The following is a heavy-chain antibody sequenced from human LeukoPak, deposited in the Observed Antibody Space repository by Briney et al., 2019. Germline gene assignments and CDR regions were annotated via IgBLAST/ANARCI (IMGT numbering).Heavy chain of an antibody. CDR2: IKQDGSDK. CDR1: GFTFSTYW. CDR3: ATYSSSFFN. V-gene: IGHV3-7*01. Sequence: GGSLRLSCAASGFTFSTYWMSWMRQVPGKGLEWVANIKQDGSDKYYVDSVKGRFTISRDNAENSLYLQMNSLRAEDTAVYYCATYSSSFFNWGQGTLVTVSS. J-gene: IGHJ4*02. D-gene: IGHD6-13*01.